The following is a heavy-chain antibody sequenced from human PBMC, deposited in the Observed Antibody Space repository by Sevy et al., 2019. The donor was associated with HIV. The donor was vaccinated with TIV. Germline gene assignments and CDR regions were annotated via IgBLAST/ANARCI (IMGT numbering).Heavy chain of an antibody. CDR1: GYTFSSYR. Sequence: ASVKVSCKISGYTFSSYRITWVRQAPGQGLECMGWISPQNGDTNYAQKLQGRVTMITDTSTNTAYMELRNLRSDDTAVYYCARAYCSGGRCYSLAYWGQGTLVTVSS. D-gene: IGHD2-15*01. CDR2: ISPQNGDT. CDR3: ARAYCSGGRCYSLAY. V-gene: IGHV1-18*01. J-gene: IGHJ4*01.